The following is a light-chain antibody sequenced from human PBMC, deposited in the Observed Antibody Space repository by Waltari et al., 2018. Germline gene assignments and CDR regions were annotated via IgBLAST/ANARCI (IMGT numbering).Light chain of an antibody. V-gene: IGKV1-8*01. CDR1: QGISSY. CDR3: QQYYSYPRT. Sequence: AIRITQSPSSLSASTGDRVTITCRASQGISSYLAWYQQKPGKAPKLLIYAASTLQSGVPSMFSGSGSGTDFTLTISCLQSEDFATYYCQQYYSYPRTFGQGNKVEIK. J-gene: IGKJ1*01. CDR2: AAS.